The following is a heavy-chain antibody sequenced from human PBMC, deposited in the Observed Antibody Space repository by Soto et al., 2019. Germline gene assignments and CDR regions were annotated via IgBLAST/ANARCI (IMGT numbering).Heavy chain of an antibody. CDR1: GFTFSSYA. V-gene: IGHV3-23*01. CDR2: ISGSDGST. CDR3: AKGLRYSSGWYYFDY. J-gene: IGHJ4*02. D-gene: IGHD6-19*01. Sequence: GGSLRLSCAASGFTFSSYAMSWVRQAPGKGLEWVSAISGSDGSTYYTDSVKGRFTISRDNSKNTLYLQMNSLRAEDTAVYYCAKGLRYSSGWYYFDYWGQGTLVTVSS.